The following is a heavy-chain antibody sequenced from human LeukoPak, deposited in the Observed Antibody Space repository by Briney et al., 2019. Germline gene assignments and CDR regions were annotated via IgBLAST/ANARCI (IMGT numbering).Heavy chain of an antibody. J-gene: IGHJ4*02. CDR3: ARDGPGYSFDH. Sequence: GGTLRLSCAASGFTFSSYEMKWVREAPGKGLEWVSCISTSGSTIYYADSVKGRFTIFRDNARNTLYLQMNSLRAEDTAVYYCARDGPGYSFDHWGQGTLVTV. V-gene: IGHV3-48*03. CDR2: ISTSGSTI. D-gene: IGHD5-18*01. CDR1: GFTFSSYE.